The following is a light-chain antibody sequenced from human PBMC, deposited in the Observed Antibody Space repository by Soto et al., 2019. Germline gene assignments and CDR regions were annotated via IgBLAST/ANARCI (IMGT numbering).Light chain of an antibody. V-gene: IGKV3-20*01. CDR2: AAS. CDR1: RGLASSY. CDR3: QQYGSSPPYT. J-gene: IGKJ2*01. Sequence: DMVLTQSPCTLSFSPLERSTLSCRASRGLASSYLGWYQQKPGQPPRLLLYAASKRATGIPDRFSGSGSGTDFTLTINRLEPEDSAVYYCQQYGSSPPYTFGQGTKVDIK.